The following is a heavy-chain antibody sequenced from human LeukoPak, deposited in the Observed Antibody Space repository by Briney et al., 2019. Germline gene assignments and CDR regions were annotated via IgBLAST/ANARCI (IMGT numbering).Heavy chain of an antibody. Sequence: SETLPLTCAVYGGSFSGYYWSWIRQPLGKGLEWIGEINHSGSTNYKPSLKSRVTMSVGTSKNRFSLKLSSVTAADTAVYYCARHSGLYFDYWGQGTLVTVSS. CDR1: GGSFSGYY. V-gene: IGHV4-34*01. D-gene: IGHD3-10*01. J-gene: IGHJ4*02. CDR2: INHSGST. CDR3: ARHSGLYFDY.